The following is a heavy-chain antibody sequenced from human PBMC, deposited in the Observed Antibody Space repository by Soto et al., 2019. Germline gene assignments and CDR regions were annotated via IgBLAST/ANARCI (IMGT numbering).Heavy chain of an antibody. CDR1: GGSVSSGSYY. CDR3: ARAEEYYYYYGMDV. Sequence: SETLSLTCTVSGGSVSSGSYYWSWIRQPPGKGLEWIGYIYYSGSTNYNPSLKSRVTISVDTSKNQFSLKLSSVTAADTAVYYCARAEEYYYYYGMDVWGQGTTVTVSS. CDR2: IYYSGST. V-gene: IGHV4-61*01. J-gene: IGHJ6*02.